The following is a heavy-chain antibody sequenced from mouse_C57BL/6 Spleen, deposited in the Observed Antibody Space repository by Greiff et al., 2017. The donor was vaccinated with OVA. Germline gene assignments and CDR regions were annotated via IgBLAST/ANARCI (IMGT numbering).Heavy chain of an antibody. Sequence: CNAIGHTFTGYWLEWVKQRRGHGLDWIGEILPGSGRTNYNEKFKGKATFTADTSSNTAYMQLSSLTTEDSAIYYCARLITTVVDYWGQGTTLTVSS. D-gene: IGHD1-1*01. J-gene: IGHJ2*01. CDR1: GHTFTGYW. V-gene: IGHV1-9*01. CDR3: ARLITTVVDY. CDR2: ILPGSGRT.